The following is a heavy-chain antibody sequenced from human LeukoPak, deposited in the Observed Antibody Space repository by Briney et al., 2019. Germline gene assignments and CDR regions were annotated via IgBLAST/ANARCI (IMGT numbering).Heavy chain of an antibody. Sequence: ASVKVSCKASGYTFTSYDMNWVRQATGQGLEWMGWMNPNSRNTGYAQKFQGRVTITRNTSISTAYMELSSLRSEDTAVYYCARGYSGYDYYYYYYMDVWGKGTTVTVSS. CDR3: ARGYSGYDYYYYYYMDV. CDR1: GYTFTSYD. D-gene: IGHD5-12*01. CDR2: MNPNSRNT. J-gene: IGHJ6*03. V-gene: IGHV1-8*03.